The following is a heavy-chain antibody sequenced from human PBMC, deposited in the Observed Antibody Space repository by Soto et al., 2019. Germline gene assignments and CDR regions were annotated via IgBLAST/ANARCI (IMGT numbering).Heavy chain of an antibody. CDR1: GASISSPNC. J-gene: IGHJ6*02. CDR2: IYHSGST. V-gene: IGHV4-4*02. Sequence: SETLSLTCAVSGASISSPNCLRFVRKPPGKGLAWIVEIYHSGSTNYNPSLKSRVTISLDKSKNQVSLKLSSVTAAQTAVYYRARATDSRYYYRMAVWSQRPTVNVAS. CDR3: ARATDSRYYYRMAV. D-gene: IGHD2-15*01.